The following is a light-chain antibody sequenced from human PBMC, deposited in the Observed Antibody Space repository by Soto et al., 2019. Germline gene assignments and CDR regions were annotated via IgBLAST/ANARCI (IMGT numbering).Light chain of an antibody. V-gene: IGLV2-11*01. CDR3: CSYAGSYNYV. CDR2: DVS. Sequence: QSVLTQPRSVSGSPGQSVTISCTGTSSDVGSYNFVSWYQQHPGKAPKLMIYDVSKRPSGVPDRFSGSKSGNTASLTISGLQAEDEAGYYCCSYAGSYNYVFAYGTKVTVL. J-gene: IGLJ1*01. CDR1: SSDVGSYNF.